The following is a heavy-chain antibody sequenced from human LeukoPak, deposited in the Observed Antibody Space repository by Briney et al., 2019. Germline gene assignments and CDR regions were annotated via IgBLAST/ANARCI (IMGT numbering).Heavy chain of an antibody. CDR1: GGSISSGDYY. CDR2: IYYSGST. D-gene: IGHD3-10*01. V-gene: IGHV4-30-4*01. CDR3: ARGGYYGSGSYCNAANWFDP. Sequence: PSETLSLTCTVSGGSISSGDYYWSWIRQPPGKGLEWIGYIYYSGSTYYNPSLKSRVTISVDTSKNQFSLKLSTVTAADTAVYYCARGGYYGSGSYCNAANWFDPWGQGTLVTVSS. J-gene: IGHJ5*02.